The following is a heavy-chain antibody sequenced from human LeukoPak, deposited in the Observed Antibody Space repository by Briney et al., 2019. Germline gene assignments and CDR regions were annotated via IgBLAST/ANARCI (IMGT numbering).Heavy chain of an antibody. J-gene: IGHJ4*02. CDR2: INPSGGST. Sequence: GASVKVSCKASGCTFTSYYMHWVRQAPGQGLEWMGIINPSGGSTSYAQKFQGRVTMTRDTSTSTVYMGLSSLRSEDTAVYYCARESFRYSYGDFYFDYWGQGTLVTVSS. CDR3: ARESFRYSYGDFYFDY. D-gene: IGHD5-18*01. CDR1: GCTFTSYY. V-gene: IGHV1-46*01.